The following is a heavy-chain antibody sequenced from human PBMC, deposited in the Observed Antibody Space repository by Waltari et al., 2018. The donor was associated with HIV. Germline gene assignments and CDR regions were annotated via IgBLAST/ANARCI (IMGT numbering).Heavy chain of an antibody. CDR1: GYTFTSYA. Sequence: QVQLVQSGAEVKKPGASVKVSCKASGYTFTSYAMHWVRQAPGQRLEWMGWINAGNGNTKYSQKFQGRVTITRDTSASTAYMELSSLRSEDTAVYYCAIGIAVAEYFQHWGQGTLVTVSS. J-gene: IGHJ1*01. V-gene: IGHV1-3*01. D-gene: IGHD6-19*01. CDR3: AIGIAVAEYFQH. CDR2: INAGNGNT.